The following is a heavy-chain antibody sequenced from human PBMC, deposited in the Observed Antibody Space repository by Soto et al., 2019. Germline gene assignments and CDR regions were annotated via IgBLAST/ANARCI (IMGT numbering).Heavy chain of an antibody. D-gene: IGHD6-13*01. CDR3: ARSPRSSPYFDY. J-gene: IGHJ4*02. CDR1: GYTFSNFW. V-gene: IGHV5-51*01. CDR2: IYPGDSET. Sequence: LKISCQCSGYTFSNFWIAWVRQLPGKGLEYMGIIYPGDSETRYSPSFHGKVTISADRSIGTAYLQWSSLEASDSAFYFCARSPRSSPYFDYWGQGALVTVSS.